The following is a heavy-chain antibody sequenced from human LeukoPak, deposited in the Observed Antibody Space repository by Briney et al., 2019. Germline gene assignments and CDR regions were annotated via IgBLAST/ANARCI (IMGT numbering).Heavy chain of an antibody. Sequence: SETLSLTCTVSGGSISSYYWSWIRQPPGKGLEWIGYIYYSGSTNYNPSLKSRVTISVDTSKNQFSLKLSSVTAADTAVYYCARDLVYDGSGYRAFDIWGQGTMVTVSS. D-gene: IGHD3-22*01. CDR3: ARDLVYDGSGYRAFDI. CDR2: IYYSGST. V-gene: IGHV4-59*12. J-gene: IGHJ3*02. CDR1: GGSISSYY.